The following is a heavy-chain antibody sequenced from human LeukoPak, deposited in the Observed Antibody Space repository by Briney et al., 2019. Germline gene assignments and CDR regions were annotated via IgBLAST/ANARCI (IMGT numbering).Heavy chain of an antibody. CDR2: INPNSGGT. D-gene: IGHD3-9*01. CDR3: ARGSSLSGQKSPSDY. CDR1: GYTFSGYY. V-gene: IGHV1-2*02. J-gene: IGHJ4*02. Sequence: ASVKVSCKASGYTFSGYYMHWVRQAPGQGLGWIGWINPNSGGTKYEQKFQGRVTMTRDTSISTAYMDLSSLRSDDTAVYYCARGSSLSGQKSPSDYWGQGTLVTVSS.